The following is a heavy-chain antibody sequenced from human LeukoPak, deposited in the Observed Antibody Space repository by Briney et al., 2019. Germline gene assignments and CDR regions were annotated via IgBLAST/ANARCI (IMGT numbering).Heavy chain of an antibody. J-gene: IGHJ3*02. D-gene: IGHD2-15*01. Sequence: PGGSLRLSCAASGFTVSSNYMSWVRQAPGKGLEWVSVIYSGGGTYYADSVKGRFTISRDNAKNSLYLQMNSLRAEDTAVYYCARPSLSSCSGGSCPDAFDIWGQGTMVTVSS. CDR2: IYSGGGT. V-gene: IGHV3-53*01. CDR1: GFTVSSNY. CDR3: ARPSLSSCSGGSCPDAFDI.